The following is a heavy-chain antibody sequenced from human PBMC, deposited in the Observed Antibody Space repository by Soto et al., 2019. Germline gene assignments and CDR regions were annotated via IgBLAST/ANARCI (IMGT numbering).Heavy chain of an antibody. CDR3: ARDGRPGNYYLRGFDP. Sequence: ASVKVSCKASGYTFTDSYLHWVRQAPGQGLEWMGIISPRGGSTTYARKFQGRVTMTRDTSTSTVYMELSSLRSEDTAVYYCARDGRPGNYYLRGFDPWGQGTLVTVSS. D-gene: IGHD1-26*01. J-gene: IGHJ5*02. CDR1: GYTFTDSY. V-gene: IGHV1-46*01. CDR2: ISPRGGST.